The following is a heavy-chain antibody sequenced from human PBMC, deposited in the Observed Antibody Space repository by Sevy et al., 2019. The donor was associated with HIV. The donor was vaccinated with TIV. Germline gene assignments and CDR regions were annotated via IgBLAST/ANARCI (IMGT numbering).Heavy chain of an antibody. CDR2: IKSKTDGGTT. CDR1: GFTFSNAW. V-gene: IGHV3-15*01. Sequence: GGSLRLSCAASGFTFSNAWMSWVRQAPGKGLEWVGRIKSKTDGGTTDYAAPVKGRFTISRDDSKNTLYLQMNSLKTEDTAIYYCTTDWKKRGLSARLDYWGQGTLVTVSS. D-gene: IGHD1-1*01. J-gene: IGHJ4*02. CDR3: TTDWKKRGLSARLDY.